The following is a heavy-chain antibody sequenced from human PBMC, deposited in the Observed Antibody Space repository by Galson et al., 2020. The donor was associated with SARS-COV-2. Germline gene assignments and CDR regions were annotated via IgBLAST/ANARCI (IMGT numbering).Heavy chain of an antibody. CDR3: ARDMSSSSSHYYYYGMDV. CDR1: GFTFSSYW. D-gene: IGHD6-13*01. J-gene: IGHJ6*02. CDR2: IKQDGSEK. V-gene: IGHV3-7*03. Sequence: GESLKISCAASGFTFSSYWMSWVRQAPGKGLEWVANIKQDGSEKYYVDSVKGRFTISRDNAKNSLYLQMNSLRAEDTAVYYCARDMSSSSSHYYYYGMDVWGQGTTVTVSS.